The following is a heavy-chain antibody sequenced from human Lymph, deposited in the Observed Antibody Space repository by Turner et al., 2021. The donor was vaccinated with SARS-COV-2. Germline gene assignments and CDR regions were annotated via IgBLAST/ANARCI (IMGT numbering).Heavy chain of an antibody. Sequence: EVQLVESGGGLIQPGGSLRLSCAASGFTVRSNYMSWVRQAPGKGLEWVSLIYSGGSTLYADSVKGRFTISRDNSKNTLYLQMNSLRADDTAVYYCARVLPYGDYFDFWGQGTLVTVSS. J-gene: IGHJ4*02. CDR3: ARVLPYGDYFDF. D-gene: IGHD4-17*01. V-gene: IGHV3-53*01. CDR1: GFTVRSNY. CDR2: IYSGGST.